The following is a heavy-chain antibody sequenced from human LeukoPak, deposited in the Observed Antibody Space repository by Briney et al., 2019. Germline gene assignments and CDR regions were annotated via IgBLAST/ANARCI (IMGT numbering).Heavy chain of an antibody. D-gene: IGHD2-15*01. CDR1: GYSISSGYY. J-gene: IGHJ5*02. CDR3: ARVIYCSGGSCYDGAWFDP. CDR2: IYQSGST. Sequence: SETLSLTCAVSGYSISSGYYWGWIRQPPGKGLEWIGSIYQSGSTYYDPSLKSRVTISVDTSKNQFSLKLISVTAADTAVYHCARVIYCSGGSCYDGAWFDPWGQGTLVTVSS. V-gene: IGHV4-38-2*01.